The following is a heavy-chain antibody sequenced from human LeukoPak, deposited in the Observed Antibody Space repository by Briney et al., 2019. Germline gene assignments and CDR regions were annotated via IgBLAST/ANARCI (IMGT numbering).Heavy chain of an antibody. CDR2: IIPIFGTA. CDR1: GGTFSSYA. CDR3: ARDMRVDTAMDYNWFDP. J-gene: IGHJ5*02. V-gene: IGHV1-69*13. D-gene: IGHD5-18*01. Sequence: EASVKVSCKASGGTFSSYAISWVRQAPGQGLEWMGGIIPIFGTANYAQKFQGRVTITADESTSTAYMELSSLRSEDTAVYYCARDMRVDTAMDYNWFDPWGQGTLVTVSS.